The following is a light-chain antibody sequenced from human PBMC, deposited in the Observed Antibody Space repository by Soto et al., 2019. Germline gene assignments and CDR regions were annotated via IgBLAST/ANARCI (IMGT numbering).Light chain of an antibody. CDR3: QHYTSYSEA. V-gene: IGKV1-5*03. J-gene: IGKJ1*01. CDR2: KAS. Sequence: DNRGSQSPSTVSASVGDRVTITCRASQSISSWLAWYQQKPGEAPKLLIYKASTLKSGVPSRFSGSGSGTEFTLTISSLQPDDFATYYCQHYTSYSEAFGQGTKVDIK. CDR1: QSISSW.